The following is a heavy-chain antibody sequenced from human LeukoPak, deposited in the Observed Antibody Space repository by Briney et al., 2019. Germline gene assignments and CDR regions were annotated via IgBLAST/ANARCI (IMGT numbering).Heavy chain of an antibody. Sequence: GGSLRLSCAASGFTFSSYGMHWVRQAPGKGLEWVAVIWYDGSNKYYADSVKGRFTISRDNSKNTLYLQMNSLGAEDTAVYYCAREGYCSSTSCHNWFDPWGKGTLVAVPS. CDR2: IWYDGSNK. J-gene: IGHJ5*02. D-gene: IGHD2-2*01. CDR3: AREGYCSSTSCHNWFDP. V-gene: IGHV3-33*01. CDR1: GFTFSSYG.